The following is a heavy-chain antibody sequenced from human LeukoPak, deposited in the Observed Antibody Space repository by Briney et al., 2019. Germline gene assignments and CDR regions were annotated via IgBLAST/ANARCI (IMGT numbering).Heavy chain of an antibody. J-gene: IGHJ4*02. CDR3: AKMTTVTMAFDY. V-gene: IGHV3-30*18. Sequence: PGGSLRLSCAASGFTFSSYGMHWVRQAPGKGLEWVAVISYDGSNKYYADSMKGRFTISRDNSKNTLYLQMNSLRAEDTAVYYCAKMTTVTMAFDYWGQGTLVTVSS. D-gene: IGHD4-17*01. CDR1: GFTFSSYG. CDR2: ISYDGSNK.